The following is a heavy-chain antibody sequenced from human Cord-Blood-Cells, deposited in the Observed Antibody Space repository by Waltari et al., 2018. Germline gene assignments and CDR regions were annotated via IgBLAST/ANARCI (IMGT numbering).Heavy chain of an antibody. CDR2: IYYSGST. D-gene: IGHD6-13*01. CDR3: ARGFSSSWYRVFTNYVDY. CDR1: GGSISSGDYY. Sequence: QVQLQESGPGLVKPSQTLSLTCPVSGGSISSGDYYWSWIRQPPGKGLEWMGYIYYSGSTHYNPSLKSRVTISVDTAKNQLSLNLSSVTAADTAVYDCARGFSSSWYRVFTNYVDYWGQGTLVTVSS. J-gene: IGHJ4*02. V-gene: IGHV4-30-4*01.